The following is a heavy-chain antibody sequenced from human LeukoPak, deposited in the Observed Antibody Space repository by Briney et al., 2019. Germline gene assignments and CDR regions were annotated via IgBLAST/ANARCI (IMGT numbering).Heavy chain of an antibody. CDR2: IIPIFGTA. D-gene: IGHD2-2*01. Sequence: GASVKVSCKASGGTFSSYAISWVRQAPGQGLEWMGGIIPIFGTANYAQKFQGRVTITADESTSTAYMELSSLRSEDTAVYYCARECSSTRCFDYWGQGTLVTVSS. V-gene: IGHV1-69*01. J-gene: IGHJ4*02. CDR1: GGTFSSYA. CDR3: ARECSSTRCFDY.